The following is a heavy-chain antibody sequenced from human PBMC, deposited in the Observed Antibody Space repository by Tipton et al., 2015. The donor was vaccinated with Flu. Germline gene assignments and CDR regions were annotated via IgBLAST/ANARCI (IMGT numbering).Heavy chain of an antibody. CDR2: IIPIFGTA. CDR1: GGTFSSYA. D-gene: IGHD3-3*01. V-gene: IGHV1-69*06. CDR3: ARGERFLEWGYPQYYYYMDV. J-gene: IGHJ6*03. Sequence: QLVQSGAEVKKPGASVKVSCKASGGTFSSYAISWVRQAPGQGLEWMGGIIPIFGTANYAQKFQGRVTITADKSTSTAYMELSSLRSEDTAVYYCARGERFLEWGYPQYYYYMDVWGKGTTVTVSS.